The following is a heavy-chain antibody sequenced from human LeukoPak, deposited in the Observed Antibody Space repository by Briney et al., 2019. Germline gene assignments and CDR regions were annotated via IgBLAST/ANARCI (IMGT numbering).Heavy chain of an antibody. CDR3: AKDRWRDGSSSFDN. CDR2: ISTYKGDT. V-gene: IGHV1-18*01. Sequence: ASVKVSCKASGYTLTSYSVNWVRQAPGQGLEWMGWISTYKGDTNSAQKFQGRVTMTTDTSTSTAYMELTSLRSDDTAVYYCAKDRWRDGSSSFDNWGQGTLVTVSS. CDR1: GYTLTSYS. J-gene: IGHJ4*02. D-gene: IGHD6-6*01.